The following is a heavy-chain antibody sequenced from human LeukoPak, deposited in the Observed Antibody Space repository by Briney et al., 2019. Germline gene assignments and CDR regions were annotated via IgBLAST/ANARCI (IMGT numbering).Heavy chain of an antibody. CDR1: GGSISSYY. Sequence: SETLYLTCNVSGGSISSYYWSWIRQPPGKGLEWIGYIYYSGSTNYNPSLKSRVIISVDTSKNQFSLKLSSVTTADTAVYYCARGVMTPPTHYYDSSGYYLDYWGQGFLVQVSS. D-gene: IGHD3-22*01. V-gene: IGHV4-59*01. CDR3: ARGVMTPPTHYYDSSGYYLDY. J-gene: IGHJ4*02. CDR2: IYYSGST.